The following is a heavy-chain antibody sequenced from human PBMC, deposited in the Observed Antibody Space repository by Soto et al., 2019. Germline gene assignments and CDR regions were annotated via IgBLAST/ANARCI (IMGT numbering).Heavy chain of an antibody. Sequence: SVKVSCKASGGTFSSYAISWVRQAPGQGLEWLGGIIPIFGTANYAQKFQGRVTITADESTSTAYMELSSLRSEDTAVYYCARIVVPAARGVRYYYYGMDVWGQGTTVTVSS. V-gene: IGHV1-69*13. CDR1: GGTFSSYA. CDR3: ARIVVPAARGVRYYYYGMDV. D-gene: IGHD2-2*01. CDR2: IIPIFGTA. J-gene: IGHJ6*02.